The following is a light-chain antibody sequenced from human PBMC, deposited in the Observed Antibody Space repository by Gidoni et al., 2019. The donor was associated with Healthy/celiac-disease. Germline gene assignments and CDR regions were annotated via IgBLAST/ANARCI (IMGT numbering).Light chain of an antibody. CDR2: AAS. V-gene: IGKV1-39*01. CDR1: QSISSY. Sequence: DIQMTQSPSSLSASVGDRVTITCRASQSISSYLNWYQQKPGKAPNLLIYAASSLQSGVPSRFSGSGSGTDFTLTISSLQPEDFATYYCQQSYSTILTFGGXTKVEIK. CDR3: QQSYSTILT. J-gene: IGKJ4*01.